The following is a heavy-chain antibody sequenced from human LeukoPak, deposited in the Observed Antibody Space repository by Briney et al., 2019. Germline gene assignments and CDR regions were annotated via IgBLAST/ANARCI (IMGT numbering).Heavy chain of an antibody. CDR2: ISSSGSTI. CDR3: ATNYDFWSGPGS. D-gene: IGHD3-3*01. V-gene: IGHV3-11*01. CDR1: GFTFSDYY. J-gene: IGHJ5*02. Sequence: GGSLRLSCAASGFTFSDYYMSWIRQALGKGLEWVSYISSSGSTIYYADSVKGRFAISRDNAKNSLYLQMNSLRAEDTAVYYCATNYDFWSGPGSWGQGTLVTVSS.